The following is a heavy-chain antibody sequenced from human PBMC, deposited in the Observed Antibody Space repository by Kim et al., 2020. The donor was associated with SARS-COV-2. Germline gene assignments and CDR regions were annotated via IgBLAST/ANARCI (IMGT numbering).Heavy chain of an antibody. D-gene: IGHD3-3*01. Sequence: ASVKVSCKASGYTFTSYAMHWVRQAPGQRLEWMGWINAGNGNTKYSQKFQGRVTITRDTSASTAYMELSSLRSEDTAVYYCARESDFWSGYSNYFDYWGQGTLVTVSS. CDR1: GYTFTSYA. CDR2: INAGNGNT. J-gene: IGHJ4*02. CDR3: ARESDFWSGYSNYFDY. V-gene: IGHV1-3*01.